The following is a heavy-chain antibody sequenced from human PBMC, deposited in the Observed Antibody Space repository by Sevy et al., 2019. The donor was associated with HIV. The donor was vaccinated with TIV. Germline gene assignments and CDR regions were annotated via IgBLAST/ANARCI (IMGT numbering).Heavy chain of an antibody. CDR3: ARQGEQQLVRLYFQH. CDR2: IYYSGST. Sequence: SETLSLTCTVSGGAISSSSYYWGWVRQPTGKGLEGIGSIYYSGSTSYNPSLKSRVTISVDTSKNQFSLKLSSVTAADTAVYYCARQGEQQLVRLYFQHWGQGTLVTVSS. J-gene: IGHJ1*01. V-gene: IGHV4-39*01. D-gene: IGHD6-13*01. CDR1: GGAISSSSYY.